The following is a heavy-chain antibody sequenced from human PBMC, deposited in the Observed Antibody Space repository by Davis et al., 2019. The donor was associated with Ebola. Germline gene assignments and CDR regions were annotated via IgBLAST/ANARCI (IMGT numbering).Heavy chain of an antibody. CDR1: GFTFSGSA. CDR2: IRSKANSYAT. Sequence: GESLKISCAASGFTFSGSAMHWVRQASGKGLEWVGRIRSKANSYATAYAASVKGRFTISRDDSKNTAYLQMNSLKTEDTAVYYCVVGAMPNYFDYWGQGTLVTVSS. D-gene: IGHD1-26*01. V-gene: IGHV3-73*01. CDR3: VVGAMPNYFDY. J-gene: IGHJ4*02.